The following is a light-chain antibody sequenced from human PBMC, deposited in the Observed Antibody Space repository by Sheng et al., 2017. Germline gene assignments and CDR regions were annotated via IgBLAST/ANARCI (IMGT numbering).Light chain of an antibody. CDR3: QQYVRFYS. CDR1: QSLNNA. CDR2: DAS. Sequence: IQMTQSPSTLSASVGDRVIITCRASQSLNNALAWYQVKPGKAPKFLIYDASTLQRGVPSRFSGSGSGTEFTLTISSLQPDDFATYYCQQYVRFYSFGQGTKAG. J-gene: IGKJ2*03. V-gene: IGKV1-5*01.